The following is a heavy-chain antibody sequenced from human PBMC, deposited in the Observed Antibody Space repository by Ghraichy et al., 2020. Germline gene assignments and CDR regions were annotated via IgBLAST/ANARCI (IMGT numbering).Heavy chain of an antibody. V-gene: IGHV4-39*01. CDR3: AIVVGGHHGAFDI. D-gene: IGHD2-15*01. J-gene: IGHJ3*02. Sequence: SETLSLTCTVSGGSISSSSYYWGWIRQPPGKGLEWIGSIYYSGSTYYNPSLKSRVTISVDTSKNQFSLKLSSVTAADTAVYYCAIVVGGHHGAFDIWGQGTMVTVSS. CDR2: IYYSGST. CDR1: GGSISSSSYY.